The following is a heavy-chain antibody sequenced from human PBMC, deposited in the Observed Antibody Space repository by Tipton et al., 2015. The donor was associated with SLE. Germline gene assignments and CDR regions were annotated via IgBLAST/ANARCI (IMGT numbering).Heavy chain of an antibody. CDR1: GYSFTSYW. J-gene: IGHJ4*02. CDR2: IYPGNSDT. D-gene: IGHD2-15*01. Sequence: QLVQSGAEVKKPGESLKISCKGSGYSFTSYWIGWVRQMPGKGLEWMGIIYPGNSDTRYSPSFQGQVTISADKSISTAYLQWSSLKASDTAMYYCARLPGGYCSGGSCLRGDYWGQGTLVTVSS. CDR3: ARLPGGYCSGGSCLRGDY. V-gene: IGHV5-51*03.